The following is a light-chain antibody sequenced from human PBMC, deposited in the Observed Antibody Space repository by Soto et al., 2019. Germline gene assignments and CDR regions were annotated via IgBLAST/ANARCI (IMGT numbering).Light chain of an antibody. CDR3: QQTYSIPHT. Sequence: DVQVTQSPSSLSASVGDRVTITCRASHNINNYLNWYQQKPGKPPKFLIYAASSLQSGVPSRFSGGVSGTDFTLTISSLQAEDSATYYCQQTYSIPHTFGQGTRLEIK. V-gene: IGKV1-39*01. CDR2: AAS. J-gene: IGKJ2*01. CDR1: HNINNY.